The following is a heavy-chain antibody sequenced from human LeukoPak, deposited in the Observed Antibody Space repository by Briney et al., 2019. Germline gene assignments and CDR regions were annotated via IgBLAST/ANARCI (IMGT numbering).Heavy chain of an antibody. CDR3: ARRPIAAGNNWFDP. V-gene: IGHV4-39*01. CDR1: GGSMSSAAYY. D-gene: IGHD6-13*01. J-gene: IGHJ5*02. Sequence: PSETLSLTCTVSGGSMSSAAYYWGWVRQPPGKGLDWIGSIYYTGTTYYSPSLQTRATLSFDTSKNQFSLKLTSVTAADTAVYFCARRPIAAGNNWFDPWGQGTLVTVSS. CDR2: IYYTGTT.